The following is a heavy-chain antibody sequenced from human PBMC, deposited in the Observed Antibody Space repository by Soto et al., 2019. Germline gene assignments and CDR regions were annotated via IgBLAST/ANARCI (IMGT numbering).Heavy chain of an antibody. CDR1: GYTFTSYG. CDR3: ASLSATCPYSFDY. Sequence: HVQLVQSGTEVKKPGASVKVSCKVSGYTFTSYGMSWMRQAPGQGLEWMGWISTYNGNTNYAQNLQGRVSMTTDTSTSTAYMELTSLRSDDAPGNYCASLSATCPYSFDYWGQGTLVTVSS. CDR2: ISTYNGNT. D-gene: IGHD3-3*01. V-gene: IGHV1-18*01. J-gene: IGHJ4*02.